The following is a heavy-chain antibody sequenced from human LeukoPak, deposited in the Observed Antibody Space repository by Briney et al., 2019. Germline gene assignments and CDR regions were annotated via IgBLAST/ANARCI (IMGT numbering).Heavy chain of an antibody. CDR3: ARAQPARVVQGVIITGGLVDY. CDR1: GGSFSGYY. D-gene: IGHD3-10*01. J-gene: IGHJ4*02. CDR2: INHSGST. Sequence: PSETLSLTCAVYGGSFSGYYWSWIRQPPGKGLEWIGEINHSGSTNYNPSLKSRVTISVDTSKNQFSLKLSSVTAADTAVYYCARAQPARVVQGVIITGGLVDYWGQGTLVTVSS. V-gene: IGHV4-34*01.